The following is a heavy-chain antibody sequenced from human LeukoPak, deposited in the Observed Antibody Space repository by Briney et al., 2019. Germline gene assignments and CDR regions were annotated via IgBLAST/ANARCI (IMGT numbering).Heavy chain of an antibody. CDR1: GFTFSDYY. J-gene: IGHJ4*02. CDR2: ISSSGSTI. CDR3: ARVWEFVNILDYGDYVDY. D-gene: IGHD4-17*01. Sequence: GGSLRLSCAASGFTFSDYYMSWMRQAPGKGLEWVSYISSSGSTIYYADSVKGRYNNSRDNAKNSLYLQINSLRAEDTAVYYCARVWEFVNILDYGDYVDYWGQGTLVTVSS. V-gene: IGHV3-11*04.